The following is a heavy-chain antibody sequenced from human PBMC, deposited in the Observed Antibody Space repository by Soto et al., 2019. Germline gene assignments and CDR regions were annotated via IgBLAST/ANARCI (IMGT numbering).Heavy chain of an antibody. Sequence: GASVKVSCKASGYTFTSYAMHRVRQAPGQRLEWMGWINAGNGNTKYSQKFQGRVTITRDTSASTAYMELSSLRSEDTAVYYCARADPRSLGVGAFDIWGQGTMVTVS. CDR3: ARADPRSLGVGAFDI. J-gene: IGHJ3*02. D-gene: IGHD3-16*01. CDR2: INAGNGNT. V-gene: IGHV1-3*01. CDR1: GYTFTSYA.